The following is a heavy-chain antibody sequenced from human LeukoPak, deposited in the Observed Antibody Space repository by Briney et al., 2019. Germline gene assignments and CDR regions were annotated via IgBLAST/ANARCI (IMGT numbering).Heavy chain of an antibody. CDR2: INPNSGGT. J-gene: IGHJ6*02. Sequence: ASVEVSCKASGYTFTGCYMHWVRQAPGQGLEWMGWINPNSGGTNYAQKFQGRVTMTRDTSISTAYMELSRLRSDDTAVYYCARDFLTGTTGDYYYYGMDVWGQGTTVTVSS. CDR3: ARDFLTGTTGDYYYYGMDV. CDR1: GYTFTGCY. V-gene: IGHV1-2*02. D-gene: IGHD1-20*01.